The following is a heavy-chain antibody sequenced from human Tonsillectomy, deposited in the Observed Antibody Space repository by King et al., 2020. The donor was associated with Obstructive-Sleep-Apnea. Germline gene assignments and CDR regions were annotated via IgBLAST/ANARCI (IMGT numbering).Heavy chain of an antibody. V-gene: IGHV3-7*03. CDR1: GFDFSNYW. CDR3: ARDAMVRGVIIDYYFDC. Sequence: VQLVESGGGLVQPGGSLRLSCAASGFDFSNYWMSWVRQAPGKGLEWVANIKQDGSEKYYVDSVKGRFTISRDNAKNSLSLQMNSLRVEDTAVYYCARDAMVRGVIIDYYFDCWCQGTPVTVSS. J-gene: IGHJ4*02. D-gene: IGHD3-10*01. CDR2: IKQDGSEK.